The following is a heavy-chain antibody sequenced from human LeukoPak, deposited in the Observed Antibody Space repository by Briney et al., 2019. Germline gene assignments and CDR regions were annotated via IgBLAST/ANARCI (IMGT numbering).Heavy chain of an antibody. Sequence: GESLKISCKGSGYSFITYRIGWVRQMPGKGLEWMGIIYPGDSDTRYSPSFQGQVTISADKSISTAYLRWTSLQASDSAIYYCARHVLQGSNYFDYWGQGTLVTVSS. CDR3: ARHVLQGSNYFDY. J-gene: IGHJ4*02. CDR2: IYPGDSDT. D-gene: IGHD3-10*01. CDR1: GYSFITYR. V-gene: IGHV5-51*01.